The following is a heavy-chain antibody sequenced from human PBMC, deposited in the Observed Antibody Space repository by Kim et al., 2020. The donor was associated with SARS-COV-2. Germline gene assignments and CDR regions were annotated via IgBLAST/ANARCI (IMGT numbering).Heavy chain of an antibody. CDR3: ASAPRITIFGVVNHFDY. D-gene: IGHD3-3*01. V-gene: IGHV4-31*03. Sequence: SETLSLTCTVSGGSISSGGYYWSWIRQHPGKGLEWIGYIYYSGSTYYNSSLKSRVTISVDTSKNQFSLKLSSVTAAATAVYYCASAPRITIFGVVNHFDYWGQGTLVTVSS. CDR2: IYYSGST. CDR1: GGSISSGGYY. J-gene: IGHJ4*02.